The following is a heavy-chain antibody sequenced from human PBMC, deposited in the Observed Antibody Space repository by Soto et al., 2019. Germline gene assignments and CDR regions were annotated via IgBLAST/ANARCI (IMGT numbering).Heavy chain of an antibody. CDR3: ARDGELELIYYYYGMDV. D-gene: IGHD1-7*01. Sequence: ASVKVSCKASGYTFTSYGISWVRQAPGQGLEWMGWISAYNGNTNYAQKLQGRVTMTTDTSTSTAYMELRSLRSDDTAVYYCARDGELELIYYYYGMDVWGQGTTVTVSS. V-gene: IGHV1-18*01. CDR1: GYTFTSYG. CDR2: ISAYNGNT. J-gene: IGHJ6*02.